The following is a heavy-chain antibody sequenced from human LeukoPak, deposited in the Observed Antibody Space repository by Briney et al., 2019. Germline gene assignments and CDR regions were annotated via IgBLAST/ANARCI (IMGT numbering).Heavy chain of an antibody. CDR2: ISGSGAST. Sequence: GGSLRLSCLTSGFTFSTNAMSWVRQAPGKGLEWISGISGSGASTYYADSVTGRFTISRDNSRNTLYLQMNSLGGDDTAVYYCAKDVGKWESLHFFDYWGQGTLVTVSS. D-gene: IGHD1-26*01. V-gene: IGHV3-23*01. CDR1: GFTFSTNA. J-gene: IGHJ4*02. CDR3: AKDVGKWESLHFFDY.